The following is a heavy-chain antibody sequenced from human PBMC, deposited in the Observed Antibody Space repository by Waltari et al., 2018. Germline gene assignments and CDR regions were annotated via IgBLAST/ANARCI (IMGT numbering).Heavy chain of an antibody. CDR3: AHSSRPRELVHAFDI. V-gene: IGHV2-5*01. J-gene: IGHJ3*02. D-gene: IGHD6-13*01. CDR2: IYWNDDK. CDR1: GFSLSTSGVG. Sequence: QITLKESGPTLVKPTQTLTLTCTFSGFSLSTSGVGVGWIRQPPGKALEWLALIYWNDDKRYSPSLKSRLTITKDTSKNQVVLTMTNMDPVDTATYYCAHSSRPRELVHAFDIWGQWTMVTVSS.